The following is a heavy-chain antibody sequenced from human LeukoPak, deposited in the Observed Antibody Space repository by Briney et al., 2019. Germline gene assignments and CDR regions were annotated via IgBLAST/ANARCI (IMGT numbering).Heavy chain of an antibody. J-gene: IGHJ3*02. Sequence: NPGXXLRLSCAASGFTFSDYYMSWIRQAPGKGLEWVSYISSSGSTIYYADSVKGRFTISRDNAKNSLYLQMNSLRAEDTAVYYCARDGYYDSRGYGAFDIWGQGTMVTVSS. CDR2: ISSSGSTI. CDR1: GFTFSDYY. V-gene: IGHV3-11*04. D-gene: IGHD3-22*01. CDR3: ARDGYYDSRGYGAFDI.